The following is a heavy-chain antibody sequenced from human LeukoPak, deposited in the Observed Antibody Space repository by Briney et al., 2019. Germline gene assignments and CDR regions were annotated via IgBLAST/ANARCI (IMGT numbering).Heavy chain of an antibody. CDR1: GGTFISYA. CDR3: ASLTNCSSTSCYHWYFDL. Sequence: SVKVSCKASGGTFISYAISWVRQAPGQGLEWMGGIIPIFGTANYAQKFQGRVTITADESTSTAYTELSSLRSEDTAVYYCASLTNCSSTSCYHWYFDLWGRGTLVTVSS. V-gene: IGHV1-69*13. J-gene: IGHJ2*01. D-gene: IGHD2-2*01. CDR2: IIPIFGTA.